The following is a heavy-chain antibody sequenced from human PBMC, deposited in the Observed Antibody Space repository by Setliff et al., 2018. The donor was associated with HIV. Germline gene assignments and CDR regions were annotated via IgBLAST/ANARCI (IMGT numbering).Heavy chain of an antibody. CDR3: ARQPLYNDYMDV. V-gene: IGHV4-38-2*01. J-gene: IGHJ6*03. D-gene: IGHD3-10*01. CDR2: MYHTGST. CDR1: GYSISSGCY. Sequence: SETLSLTCAVSGYSISSGCYWGWIRQPPGKGLEWIGSMYHTGSTYYSPSLNSRFTISVDTSKNQFSLKLRSVTAADTAVYYCARQPLYNDYMDVWGKGTTVTVSS.